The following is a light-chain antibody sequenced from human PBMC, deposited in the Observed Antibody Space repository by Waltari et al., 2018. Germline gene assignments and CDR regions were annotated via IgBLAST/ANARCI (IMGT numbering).Light chain of an antibody. CDR3: CSYAPTNSML. V-gene: IGLV2-23*02. Sequence: HSALTQPASVSGSPGQSITFSCTGSSNDVGNFNLVSWYQQYPGKAHNLIIYEVTKRRSGVPSRFSCSKSGNTASLAISGLQAEDDADYDCCSYAPTNSMLFGGGARLTVL. J-gene: IGLJ2*01. CDR2: EVT. CDR1: SNDVGNFNL.